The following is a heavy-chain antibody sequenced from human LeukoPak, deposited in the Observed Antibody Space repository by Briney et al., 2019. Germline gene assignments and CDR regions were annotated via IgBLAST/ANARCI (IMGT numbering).Heavy chain of an antibody. Sequence: GGSLRLSCAASGFTFSRYAMHWVRQAPGKGLEWVAVISYDGSNKYYADSVKGRFTISRDNSKNTLYLQMNSLRAEDTAVYNCAKAGSSSSYYWFDPWGQGTLVTVSS. CDR1: GFTFSRYA. CDR3: AKAGSSSSYYWFDP. D-gene: IGHD6-6*01. CDR2: ISYDGSNK. J-gene: IGHJ5*02. V-gene: IGHV3-30*04.